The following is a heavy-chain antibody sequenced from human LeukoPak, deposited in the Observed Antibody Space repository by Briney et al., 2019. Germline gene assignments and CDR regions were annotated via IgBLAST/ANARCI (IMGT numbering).Heavy chain of an antibody. Sequence: GESLKISCKGSGYSFTSYWIGWVRQMPGKGLEWMGIIYPGDSDTRYSPSFQGQVTISADKSISTAYLQWSSLKASDTAMCYCARHHDFWSGYHNYYMDVWGKGTTVTVSS. D-gene: IGHD3-3*01. CDR2: IYPGDSDT. J-gene: IGHJ6*03. CDR3: ARHHDFWSGYHNYYMDV. CDR1: GYSFTSYW. V-gene: IGHV5-51*01.